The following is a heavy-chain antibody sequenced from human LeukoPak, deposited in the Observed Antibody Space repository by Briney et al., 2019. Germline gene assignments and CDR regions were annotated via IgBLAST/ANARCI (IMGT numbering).Heavy chain of an antibody. CDR3: ARERSNNRHAYYDMDV. V-gene: IGHV3-30-3*01. CDR1: GFTFSSAA. J-gene: IGHJ6*02. Sequence: PGGSLRLSCAASGFTFSSAALHWARQAPGKGLQWVAAISYDGSNTYYADSVKGRFTISRDSSKNTLSLQMNSLGPEDTAVYFCARERSNNRHAYYDMDVWGQGTTVTVSS. D-gene: IGHD1/OR15-1a*01. CDR2: ISYDGSNT.